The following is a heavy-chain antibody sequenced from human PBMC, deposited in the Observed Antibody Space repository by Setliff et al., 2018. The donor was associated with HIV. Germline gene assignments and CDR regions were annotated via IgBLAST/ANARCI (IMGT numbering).Heavy chain of an antibody. CDR2: IYSSGDS. CDR1: GGSISSNNFY. J-gene: IGHJ4*02. D-gene: IGHD3-3*01. V-gene: IGHV4-39*07. CDR3: ARATYTTLFGVLMGGGLQY. Sequence: SETLSLTCTVTGGSISSNNFYWGWIRQPPGKGLEWIGTIYSSGDSFYDPSLKSRVTTSIDSSKTQFSLKLTSVTAADTAVYYCARATYTTLFGVLMGGGLQYWGPGTLVTVSS.